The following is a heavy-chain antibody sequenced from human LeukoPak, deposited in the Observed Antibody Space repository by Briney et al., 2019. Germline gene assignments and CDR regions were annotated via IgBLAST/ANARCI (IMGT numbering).Heavy chain of an antibody. Sequence: PGGSLRLSCAASGFTFSSYAMHWVRQAPGKGLEYVSAISSNGGSTYYANSVKGRFTISRDNSKNTPYLQMGSLRAEDMAVYYCASARDSSGYYLYWGQGTLVTVSS. CDR1: GFTFSSYA. D-gene: IGHD3-22*01. J-gene: IGHJ4*02. V-gene: IGHV3-64*01. CDR3: ASARDSSGYYLY. CDR2: ISSNGGST.